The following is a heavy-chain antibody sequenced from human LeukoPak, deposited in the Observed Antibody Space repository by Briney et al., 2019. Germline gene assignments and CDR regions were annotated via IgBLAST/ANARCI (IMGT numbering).Heavy chain of an antibody. CDR1: GYTFTSYD. V-gene: IGHV1-8*01. J-gene: IGHJ4*02. CDR3: ARAQRYCAGTSCYAPVAY. D-gene: IGHD2-2*01. Sequence: ASVKVSCKASGYTFTSYDINWVRQATGQGLEWMGWMNPNSGNTDYAPKFQGRVTMTRNTSITTAYMELSSLRSEDTAVYYYARAQRYCAGTSCYAPVAYWGQGTLVTVSS. CDR2: MNPNSGNT.